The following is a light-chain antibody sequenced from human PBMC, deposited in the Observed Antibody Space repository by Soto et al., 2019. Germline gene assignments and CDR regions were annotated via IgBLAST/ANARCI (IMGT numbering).Light chain of an antibody. J-gene: IGLJ1*01. CDR2: GNS. CDR3: QSYDSSLSCYV. Sequence: QSVLTQPPSVSGAPGQRVTISCTGSSSNIGAGYDVHWYQQLPGTAPKLLIYGNSNRPSGVPDRFSGSKSGTSASLAITGLAADDEADYYYQSYDSSLSCYVFGTGTKLTVL. V-gene: IGLV1-40*01. CDR1: SSNIGAGYD.